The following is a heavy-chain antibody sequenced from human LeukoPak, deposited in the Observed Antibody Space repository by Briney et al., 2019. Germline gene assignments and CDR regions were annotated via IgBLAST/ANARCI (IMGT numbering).Heavy chain of an antibody. CDR3: AKDSRSGYSSSSDY. Sequence: PGGSLRLSCAASGFTFSSYGMHWVRQAPGKGLEWVAVISYDGSNKYYADSVKGRFTISRDNSKNTLYLQMNGLRAEDTAVYYCAKDSRSGYSSSSDYWGQGTLVTVSS. V-gene: IGHV3-30*18. J-gene: IGHJ4*02. D-gene: IGHD6-13*01. CDR1: GFTFSSYG. CDR2: ISYDGSNK.